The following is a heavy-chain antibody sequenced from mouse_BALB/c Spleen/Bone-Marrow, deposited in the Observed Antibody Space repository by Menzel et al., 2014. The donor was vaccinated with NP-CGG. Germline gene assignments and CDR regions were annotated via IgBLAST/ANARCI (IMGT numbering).Heavy chain of an antibody. CDR2: IDPANGNT. D-gene: IGHD1-1*01. Sequence: VQLQQSGAELVKSGASVKLSCTASGFNIKDTYMHWVKQRPEQGLEWIGRIDPANGNTKYDPKFQGKANITADTSSNTAYLQLSSLTSEDTAVYYCARYYYGTLLDYWGQGTTLTVSS. J-gene: IGHJ2*01. CDR3: ARYYYGTLLDY. CDR1: GFNIKDTY. V-gene: IGHV14-3*02.